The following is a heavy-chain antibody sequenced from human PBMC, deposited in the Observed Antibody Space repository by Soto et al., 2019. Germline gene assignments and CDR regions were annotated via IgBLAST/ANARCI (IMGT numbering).Heavy chain of an antibody. J-gene: IGHJ4*02. CDR3: AKLGMTTINRDY. CDR2: IDPEDGET. CDR1: GYTLTELS. Sequence: GASVKVSCKVSGYTLTELSMHWVRQPPGKGLEWMGSIDPEDGETNYAQKVQGRVTMTEDTSTGTAYMELSSLRSEDTALYYCAKLGMTTINRDYWGQGTQVTVSS. D-gene: IGHD4-17*01. V-gene: IGHV1-24*01.